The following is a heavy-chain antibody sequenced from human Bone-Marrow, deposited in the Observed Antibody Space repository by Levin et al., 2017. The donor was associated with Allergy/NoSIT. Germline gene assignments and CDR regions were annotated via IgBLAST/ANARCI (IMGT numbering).Heavy chain of an antibody. CDR3: ARDGALDY. D-gene: IGHD3-16*01. Sequence: KSGGSLRLSCKASGYTFTAYYMHWVRQAPGQGLEWMGWINPNSGGTNYAQKFQGRVTLTRDTSISTAYLELSGLISDDTAVYYCARDGALDYWGQGTLVTVSS. CDR1: GYTFTAYY. V-gene: IGHV1-2*02. J-gene: IGHJ4*02. CDR2: INPNSGGT.